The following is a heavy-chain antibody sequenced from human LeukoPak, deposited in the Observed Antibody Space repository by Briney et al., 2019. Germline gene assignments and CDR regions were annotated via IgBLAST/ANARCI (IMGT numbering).Heavy chain of an antibody. CDR3: ARQGGDTMVRGVVRDWFDP. CDR1: GGSFSGYY. V-gene: IGHV4-34*01. CDR2: INHSGST. J-gene: IGHJ5*02. Sequence: SETLSLTCAVYGGSFSGYYWSRIRQPPGKGLEWIGEINHSGSTNYNPSLKSRVTISVDTSKNQFSLKLSSVTAADTAVYYCARQGGDTMVRGVVRDWFDPWGQGTLVAVSS. D-gene: IGHD3-10*01.